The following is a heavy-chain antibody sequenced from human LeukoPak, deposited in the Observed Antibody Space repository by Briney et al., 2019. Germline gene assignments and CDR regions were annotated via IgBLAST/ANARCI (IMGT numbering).Heavy chain of an antibody. CDR3: ARGLRKGMDV. CDR1: GFTFSSYS. J-gene: IGHJ6*02. D-gene: IGHD3-16*01. Sequence: PGGSLRLSCAASGFTFSSYSMNWVRQAPGKGLEWVSSISSSSSYTYYADSVKGRFTISRDNAKNSLYLQMNSLRAEDTAVYYCARGLRKGMDVWGQGTTVTVSS. CDR2: ISSSSSYT. V-gene: IGHV3-21*01.